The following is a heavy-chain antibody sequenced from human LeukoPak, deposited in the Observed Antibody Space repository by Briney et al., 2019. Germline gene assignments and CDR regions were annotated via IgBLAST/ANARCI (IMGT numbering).Heavy chain of an antibody. CDR3: ARTRGSGYPIDPLYAFDI. D-gene: IGHD5-12*01. V-gene: IGHV1-2*02. J-gene: IGHJ3*02. CDR2: TNPHSGGT. Sequence: ASVKVSCKASRYRFSDFFIHWVRQAPGQGLEWVGWTNPHSGGTNYAQKFQGRVTMTRDTSISTAYMELSSLRSDDTAVYYCARTRGSGYPIDPLYAFDIWGQGTMVTVSA. CDR1: RYRFSDFF.